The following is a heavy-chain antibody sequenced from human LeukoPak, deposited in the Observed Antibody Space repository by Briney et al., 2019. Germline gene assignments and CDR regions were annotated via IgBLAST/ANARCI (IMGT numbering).Heavy chain of an antibody. Sequence: GGSLRLSCAASGFTFSSYSMNWVRQAPGKGLEWISYISSSSSTIYADSVKGRFTISRDNAKNSLYLQMNSLRAEDTAVYYCAREYSSSSAHYFDYWGQGTLVTVSS. CDR3: AREYSSSSAHYFDY. J-gene: IGHJ4*02. D-gene: IGHD6-6*01. CDR2: ISSSSSTI. CDR1: GFTFSSYS. V-gene: IGHV3-48*01.